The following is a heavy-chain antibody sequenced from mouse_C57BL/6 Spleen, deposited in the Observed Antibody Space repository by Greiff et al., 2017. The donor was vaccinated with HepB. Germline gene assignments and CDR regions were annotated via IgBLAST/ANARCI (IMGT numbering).Heavy chain of an antibody. CDR2: IHPNSGST. V-gene: IGHV1-64*01. D-gene: IGHD1-1*01. J-gene: IGHJ4*01. CDR3: ARGYYGSKYYYAMDY. Sequence: QVQLQQPGAELVKPGASVKLSCKASGYTFTSYWMHWVKQRPGQGLEWIGMIHPNSGSTNYNEKFKSKATLTVDKSSSTAYMQLSSLTSEDSAVYYCARGYYGSKYYYAMDYWGQGTSVTVSS. CDR1: GYTFTSYW.